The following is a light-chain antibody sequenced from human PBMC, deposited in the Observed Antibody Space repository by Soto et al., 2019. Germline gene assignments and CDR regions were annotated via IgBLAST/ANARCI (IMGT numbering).Light chain of an antibody. CDR1: QSVSSN. J-gene: IGKJ1*01. Sequence: EIVMTQSPATLSVSPGXRATLSCRASQSVSSNLAWYQQKPGQAPRLLIYGASTRATGIPARFSGSGSGTEFTLTIRSLQSEDFALYYCQQYHNWPRTFGQGTKVDI. V-gene: IGKV3-15*01. CDR3: QQYHNWPRT. CDR2: GAS.